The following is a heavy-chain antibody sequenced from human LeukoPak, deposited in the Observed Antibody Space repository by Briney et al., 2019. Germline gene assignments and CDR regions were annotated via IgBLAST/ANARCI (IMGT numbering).Heavy chain of an antibody. Sequence: PVGSLRLSCAAPGFTPSATWTSWVRQAPGKGLGWGASIKQDGSDKYYVDSVKSRLTISRDNAKNSLYLQMNSLRAEDTAVYYCARKTVVGSYFDYWGQGTPVTVSS. V-gene: IGHV3-7*03. J-gene: IGHJ4*02. CDR3: ARKTVVGSYFDY. CDR2: IKQDGSDK. D-gene: IGHD4-23*01. CDR1: GFTPSATW.